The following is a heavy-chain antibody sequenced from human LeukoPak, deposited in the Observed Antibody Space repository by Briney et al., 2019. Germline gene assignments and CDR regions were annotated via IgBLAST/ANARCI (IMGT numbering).Heavy chain of an antibody. CDR2: IFYSGST. D-gene: IGHD3/OR15-3a*01. CDR3: AKDGPFDI. J-gene: IGHJ3*02. Sequence: SETLSLTCTVSGGSISDITYYWGWIRQPPGKGLEWIGSIFYSGSTYYNPSLKSRVTISVDTSKNQFSLKVNSVTAADTAAYYCAKDGPFDIWGQGTMVIVSS. V-gene: IGHV4-39*07. CDR1: GGSISDITYY.